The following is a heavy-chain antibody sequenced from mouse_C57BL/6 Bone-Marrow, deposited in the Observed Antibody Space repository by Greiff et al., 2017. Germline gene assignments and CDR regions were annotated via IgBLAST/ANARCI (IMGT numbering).Heavy chain of an antibody. CDR2: FYPGSGSI. CDR3: ARDEEWSECGNYDWFAY. V-gene: IGHV1-62-2*01. Sequence: VQLQQSGAELVKPGASVKLSCKASGYTFTEYTIHWVKQRPGQGLEWIGWFYPGSGSINYNEKFKDKATLTAGKSSSTVYMELSRVTSEDSAVYFCARDEEWSECGNYDWFAYWGQGTLVTVSA. D-gene: IGHD2-1*01. CDR1: GYTFTEYT. J-gene: IGHJ3*01.